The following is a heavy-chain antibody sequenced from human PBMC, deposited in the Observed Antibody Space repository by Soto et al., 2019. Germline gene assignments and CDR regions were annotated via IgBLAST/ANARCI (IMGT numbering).Heavy chain of an antibody. Sequence: GGSLRLSCAASGFTFSSYAMSWVRQAPGKGLEWVSAISGSGGSTYYADSVKGRFTISRDNSKNTLYLQMNSLRAEDTAVYYCGKDGGAAGRGAGVRAVGGQGTRATASS. CDR1: GFTFSSYA. CDR2: ISGSGGST. D-gene: IGHD3-10*01. V-gene: IGHV3-23*01. J-gene: IGHJ4*02. CDR3: GKDGGAAGRGAGVRAV.